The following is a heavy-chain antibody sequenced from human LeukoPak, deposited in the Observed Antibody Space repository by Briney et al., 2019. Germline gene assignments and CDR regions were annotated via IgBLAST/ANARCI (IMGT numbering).Heavy chain of an antibody. J-gene: IGHJ4*02. V-gene: IGHV3-15*01. D-gene: IGHD3-16*01. CDR2: IKSKTDGGTT. CDR3: TSGLWGGFDY. Sequence: GGSLRLSCAASGLTFRNAWMSWVRQAPGKGLEWAGYIKSKTDGGTTDYAAPLKGRFTISRDDSKNTLYLVTNSLRTEDTAVYYCTSGLWGGFDYWGQGTLVTVSS. CDR1: GLTFRNAW.